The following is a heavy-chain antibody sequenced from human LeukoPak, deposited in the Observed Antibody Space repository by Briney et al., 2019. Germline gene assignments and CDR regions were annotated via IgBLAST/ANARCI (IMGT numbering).Heavy chain of an antibody. J-gene: IGHJ4*02. V-gene: IGHV3-30*02. CDR2: ICFDGNPT. Sequence: GGSLRLSCAASGFTFSNRGMHWVRQAPGKGLEWLSVICFDGNPTYSADSVKGRFTISRDNSKNTVYLEMNRLIVEDTAVYYCAKDLSYGPDYWGQGTLVTVSS. CDR3: AKDLSYGPDY. CDR1: GFTFSNRG. D-gene: IGHD5-18*01.